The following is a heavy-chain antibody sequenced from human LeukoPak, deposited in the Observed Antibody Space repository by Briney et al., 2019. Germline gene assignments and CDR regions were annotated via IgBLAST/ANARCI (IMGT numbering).Heavy chain of an antibody. Sequence: GESLKISCKGSGYSFTSYWIGWVRQLPGKGLVWMGIIYPGNSDTRYSPSFQSQVTISADKSISNAYLQWSSLKASDTAMYYCARRMSSGWYSSENYYYYGMDVWGKGTTVTVSS. CDR3: ARRMSSGWYSSENYYYYGMDV. CDR2: IYPGNSDT. V-gene: IGHV5-51*01. J-gene: IGHJ6*04. CDR1: GYSFTSYW. D-gene: IGHD6-19*01.